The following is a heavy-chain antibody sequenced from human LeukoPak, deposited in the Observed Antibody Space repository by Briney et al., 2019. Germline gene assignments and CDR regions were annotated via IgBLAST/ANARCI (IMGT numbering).Heavy chain of an antibody. CDR3: AKAEGFWKLFDY. D-gene: IGHD3-3*01. CDR1: GFTFSSYA. CDR2: ISGSGGST. J-gene: IGHJ4*02. V-gene: IGHV3-23*01. Sequence: GGSLRLSCAASGFTFSSYAMSWVRQAPGKGLERVSAISGSGGSTYYADSVKGRFTISRDNSKNTLYLQMNSLRAEDTAVYYCAKAEGFWKLFDYWGQGTLVTVSS.